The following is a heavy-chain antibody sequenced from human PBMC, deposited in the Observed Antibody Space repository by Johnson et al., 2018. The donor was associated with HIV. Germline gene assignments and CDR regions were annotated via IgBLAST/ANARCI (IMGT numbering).Heavy chain of an antibody. CDR1: GFTFSNAW. D-gene: IGHD3-3*01. CDR3: ARDRGITIFAVTIDAFDI. CDR2: LKSKTDGGTT. Sequence: VQLVESGGGLVPPGGSLRLSCAASGFTFSNAWMSWVRQAPGKVLALIGRLKSKTDGGTTDYAAPVQGRFSIPRDDSKNTLYLQMNSLRAEDTAVYYCARDRGITIFAVTIDAFDIWGQGTMVTVSS. J-gene: IGHJ3*02. V-gene: IGHV3-15*01.